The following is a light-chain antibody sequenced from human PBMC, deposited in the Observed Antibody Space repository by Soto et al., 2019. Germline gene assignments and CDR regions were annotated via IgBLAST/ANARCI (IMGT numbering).Light chain of an antibody. CDR1: QSLLHSTGNTY. J-gene: IGKJ2*01. CDR3: MQGGT. V-gene: IGKV2-29*03. CDR2: EVS. Sequence: DIVKTQSPLFLSVTPGEPASISCKSSQSLLHSTGNTYLHWYLQRPGQSPQLLIYEVSNRFSGVPDRISGSGSGTDFTLTISRVEAEDAGVYYCMQGGTSGQGTKLEIK.